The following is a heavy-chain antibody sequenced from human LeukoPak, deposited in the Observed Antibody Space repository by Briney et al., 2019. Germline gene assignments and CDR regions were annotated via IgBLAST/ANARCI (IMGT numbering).Heavy chain of an antibody. Sequence: NLGGSLRLSCAASGFTFSSYNMNWVRQAPGKGLEWVSSISSSSSYIYYADSVKGRLTISRDNAKNSLYLQMNSLRAEDTAVYYCARDRTLTTVTTGRWFDPWGQGTLVTVSS. CDR1: GFTFSSYN. CDR2: ISSSSSYI. V-gene: IGHV3-21*01. CDR3: ARDRTLTTVTTGRWFDP. D-gene: IGHD4-11*01. J-gene: IGHJ5*02.